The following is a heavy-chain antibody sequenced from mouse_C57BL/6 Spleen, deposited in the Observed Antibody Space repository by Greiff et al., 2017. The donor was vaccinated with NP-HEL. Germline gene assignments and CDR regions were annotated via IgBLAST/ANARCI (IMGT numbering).Heavy chain of an antibody. D-gene: IGHD1-1*01. CDR2: IRLKSDNYAT. V-gene: IGHV6-3*01. CDR1: GFTFSNYW. J-gene: IGHJ2*01. CDR3: TVTTVVATQYYFDY. Sequence: EVQLVESGGGLVQPGGSMKLSCVASGFTFSNYWMNWVRQSPEKGLEWVAQIRLKSDNYATHYAESVKGRFTISRDDSKSSVYLQMNNLRAEDTGIYYCTVTTVVATQYYFDYWGQGTTLTVSS.